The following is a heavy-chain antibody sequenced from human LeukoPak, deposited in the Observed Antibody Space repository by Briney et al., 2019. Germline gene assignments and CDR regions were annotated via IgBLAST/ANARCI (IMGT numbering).Heavy chain of an antibody. J-gene: IGHJ4*02. Sequence: GGSLRLSCAASGFTFSAYWMHWVRQVPGKGLVWVSRIHREGTTTIYADSVKGRFTISRDNGKNTLYLHMDSLRADDTAVYYCARDSDWLLFDYWGQGTLVTVSS. CDR2: IHREGTTT. CDR1: GFTFSAYW. D-gene: IGHD3-9*01. V-gene: IGHV3-74*01. CDR3: ARDSDWLLFDY.